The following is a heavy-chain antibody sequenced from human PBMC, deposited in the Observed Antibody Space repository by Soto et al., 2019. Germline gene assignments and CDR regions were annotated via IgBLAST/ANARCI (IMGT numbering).Heavy chain of an antibody. CDR3: ARDRGYYDSSGYFDY. CDR2: ISSSDNII. D-gene: IGHD3-22*01. Sequence: LRLSCAASGLTVSSSYMSWIRQAPGKGLEWISYISSSDNIIYYADSVKGRFTISRDNAKNSLYLQMNSLRAEDTAVYYCARDRGYYDSSGYFDYWGQGTLVTVSS. V-gene: IGHV3-11*01. J-gene: IGHJ4*02. CDR1: GLTVSSSY.